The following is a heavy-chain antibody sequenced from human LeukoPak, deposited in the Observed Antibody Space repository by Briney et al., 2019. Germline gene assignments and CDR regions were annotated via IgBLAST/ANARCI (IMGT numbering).Heavy chain of an antibody. V-gene: IGHV3-23*01. CDR2: ISGSGSST. D-gene: IGHD3-22*01. CDR1: GFTFSTYA. J-gene: IGHJ4*02. CDR3: AKSGSLGDLDSSGYSAY. Sequence: GASLRLSCIASGFTFSTYAMNWVRQAPGKGLEWVSGISGSGSSTYYAGSVKGRFTISRDNPKNALYLQMNSLRAEDTAVYYCAKSGSLGDLDSSGYSAYWGQGTRVTVSS.